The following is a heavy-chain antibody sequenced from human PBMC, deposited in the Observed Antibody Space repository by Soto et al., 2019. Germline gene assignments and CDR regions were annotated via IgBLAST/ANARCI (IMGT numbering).Heavy chain of an antibody. CDR2: IIPIFGTA. CDR3: ARGTRLELRAGMDV. CDR1: GGTFSSYA. J-gene: IGHJ6*02. V-gene: IGHV1-69*13. Sequence: SVKVSCKASGGTFSSYAISWVRQAPGQGLEWMGGIIPIFGTANYAQKFQGRVTITADESTSTAYMELSSLRSEDTAVYYCARGTRLELRAGMDVWGQGTTVTVSS. D-gene: IGHD1-7*01.